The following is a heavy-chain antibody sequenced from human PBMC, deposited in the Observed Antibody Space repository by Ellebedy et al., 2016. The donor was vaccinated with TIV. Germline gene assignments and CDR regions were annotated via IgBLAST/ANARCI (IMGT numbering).Heavy chain of an antibody. CDR2: IIPIFGTA. V-gene: IGHV1-69*13. CDR1: GGTFSSYA. J-gene: IGHJ4*02. CDR3: AAIQDGFLGFDY. D-gene: IGHD3-3*01. Sequence: SVKVSCXASGGTFSSYAISWVRQAPGQGLEWMGGIIPIFGTANYAQKFQGRVTITADESTSTAYMELSSLRSEDTAVYYCAAIQDGFLGFDYWGQGTLVTVSS.